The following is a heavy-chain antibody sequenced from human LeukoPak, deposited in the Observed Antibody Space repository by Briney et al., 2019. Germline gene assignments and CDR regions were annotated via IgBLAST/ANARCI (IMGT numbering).Heavy chain of an antibody. CDR3: ARHGYIAVAGTVDY. Sequence: PSETLSLTCAVSGYSISSGYYWGWIRQPPGKGLEWIGSIYHSGSTYYNPSLKSRVTISVDTPKNQFSLKLSSVTAADTAVYYCARHGYIAVAGTVDYWGQGALITVSS. V-gene: IGHV4-38-2*01. J-gene: IGHJ4*02. D-gene: IGHD6-19*01. CDR1: GYSISSGYY. CDR2: IYHSGST.